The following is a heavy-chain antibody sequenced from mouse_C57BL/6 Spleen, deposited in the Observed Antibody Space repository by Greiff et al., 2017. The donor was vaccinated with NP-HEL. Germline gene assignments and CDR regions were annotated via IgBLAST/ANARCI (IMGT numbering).Heavy chain of an antibody. Sequence: VQLQQSGPELVKPGASVKISCKASGYTFTDYYMNWVKQSHGKSLEWIGDINPNNGGTSYNQKFKGKATLTVDKSSSTAYMELRSLTSEDSAVYYCARSALYYSNYGAYWGQGTLVTVSA. D-gene: IGHD2-5*01. CDR3: ARSALYYSNYGAY. CDR1: GYTFTDYY. J-gene: IGHJ3*01. V-gene: IGHV1-26*01. CDR2: INPNNGGT.